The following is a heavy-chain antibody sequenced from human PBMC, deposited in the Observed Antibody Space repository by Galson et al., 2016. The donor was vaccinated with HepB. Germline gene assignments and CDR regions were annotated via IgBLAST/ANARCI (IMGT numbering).Heavy chain of an antibody. J-gene: IGHJ4*02. V-gene: IGHV4-4*02. Sequence: ETLSLTCAVSRGSISSSNWWSWVRQPPGKGLEWIGEIYHSGSTKYTPSLKSRATISVDKSKNQFSLKLSSVTAADTAVYYWASDYNTYGYPVYWGQGTLVTVSS. CDR2: IYHSGST. CDR1: RGSISSSNW. D-gene: IGHD5-18*01. CDR3: ASDYNTYGYPVY.